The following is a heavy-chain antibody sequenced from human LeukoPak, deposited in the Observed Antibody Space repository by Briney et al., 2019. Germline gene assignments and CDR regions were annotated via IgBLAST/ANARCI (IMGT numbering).Heavy chain of an antibody. J-gene: IGHJ4*02. CDR1: GFTFSNYA. V-gene: IGHV3-30-3*01. Sequence: PGGSLRLSCAASGFTFSNYAMHWVRQAPGKGLEWVAVISHDGNKKYYGDSVKGRFTISRDNSKDTLYLQMDSLRADDTAVYYCAREKLIAQSIFDYWGQGTLVTVSS. D-gene: IGHD2/OR15-2a*01. CDR3: AREKLIAQSIFDY. CDR2: ISHDGNKK.